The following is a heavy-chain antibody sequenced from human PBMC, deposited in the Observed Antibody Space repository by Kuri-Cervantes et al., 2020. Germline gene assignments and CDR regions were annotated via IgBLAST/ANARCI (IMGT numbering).Heavy chain of an antibody. J-gene: IGHJ2*01. CDR1: GFTFSSYA. Sequence: GGSLRLSCAASGFTFSSYAMHWVRQAPGKGLEWVAVIWYDGSNKYYADSVKGRFTISRDNSKNTLYLQMNSLRAEDTAVYYCARDSSSGGYFDLWGRGTLVTVSS. CDR3: ARDSSSGGYFDL. V-gene: IGHV3-30*07. D-gene: IGHD6-19*01. CDR2: IWYDGSNK.